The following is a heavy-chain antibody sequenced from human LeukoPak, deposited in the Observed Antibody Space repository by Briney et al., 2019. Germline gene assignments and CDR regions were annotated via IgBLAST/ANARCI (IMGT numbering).Heavy chain of an antibody. CDR1: GYTFTSYY. Sequence: EASVKVSCKASGYTFTSYYMHWVRQAPGQGLEWMGIINPSGGSTSYAQKFQGRVTMTRDTSTSTVYMELSSLRSEDTAVYYCARSRYGREPLSSTNPYYYYGMDVWGQGTTVTVSS. V-gene: IGHV1-46*01. D-gene: IGHD2-2*01. CDR3: ARSRYGREPLSSTNPYYYYGMDV. J-gene: IGHJ6*02. CDR2: INPSGGST.